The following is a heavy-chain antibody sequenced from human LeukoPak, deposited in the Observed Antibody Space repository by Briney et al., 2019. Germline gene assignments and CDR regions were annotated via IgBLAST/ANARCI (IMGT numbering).Heavy chain of an antibody. Sequence: PGGSLRLSCAASGFTFSSYWMHWVRQAPGKGLVWVSRLNSDGSSTSYADSVKGRFTISRDNAKNTLYLQMNSLRAEDTAVYYCARGDSLYYYGSGHFDYWGQGTLVTVSS. V-gene: IGHV3-74*01. CDR2: LNSDGSST. CDR1: GFTFSSYW. CDR3: ARGDSLYYYGSGHFDY. J-gene: IGHJ4*02. D-gene: IGHD3-10*01.